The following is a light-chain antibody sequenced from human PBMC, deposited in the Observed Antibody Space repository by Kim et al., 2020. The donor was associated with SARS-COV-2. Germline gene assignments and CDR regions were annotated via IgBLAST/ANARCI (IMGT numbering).Light chain of an antibody. CDR3: QTWGTGIHWV. Sequence: VKLACTLSSGHSSYAIAWHQQQPEKGPRYLMKLNSDGSHSKGDGIPDRFSGSSSGAERYLTISSLQSEDEADYYCQTWGTGIHWVFGGGTKLTVL. CDR1: SGHSSYA. V-gene: IGLV4-69*01. CDR2: LNSDGSH. J-gene: IGLJ3*02.